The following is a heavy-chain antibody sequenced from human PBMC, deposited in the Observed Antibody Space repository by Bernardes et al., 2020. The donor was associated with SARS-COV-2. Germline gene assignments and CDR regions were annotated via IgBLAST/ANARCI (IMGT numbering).Heavy chain of an antibody. J-gene: IGHJ4*02. Sequence: SETLSLTCAVYVGSFSGYYWNWIRQPPGKGLEWIGEINHSGSTHYNPSLKSRVSISVDTSKNQFSLKLNSVTAADTAVYYCGRVIPRGGATTTLWGQGTLVTVSS. CDR3: GRVIPRGGATTTL. V-gene: IGHV4-34*01. CDR2: INHSGST. D-gene: IGHD1-26*01. CDR1: VGSFSGYY.